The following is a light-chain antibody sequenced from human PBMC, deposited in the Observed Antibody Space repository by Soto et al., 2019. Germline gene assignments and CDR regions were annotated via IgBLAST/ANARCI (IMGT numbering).Light chain of an antibody. CDR3: CSYGGRSTYV. Sequence: QSALTQPASVSGSPGQSITISCTGTSSDVGSYNLVSWYQQHPGKAPKLMIYVVSKRPSGVSNRFSGSKSANTASLTISGLQADDEADYYCCSYGGRSTYVFGTGTQLTVL. CDR1: SSDVGSYNL. J-gene: IGLJ7*01. V-gene: IGLV2-23*02. CDR2: VVS.